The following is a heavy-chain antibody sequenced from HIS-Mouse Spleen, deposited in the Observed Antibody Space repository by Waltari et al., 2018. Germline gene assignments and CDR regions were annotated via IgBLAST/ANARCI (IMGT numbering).Heavy chain of an antibody. V-gene: IGHV4-34*01. CDR2: INHSGKT. CDR1: GGSFSGYY. Sequence: QVQLQQWGTGLLKPSETLSLTCAVYGGSFSGYYWSWIRQPPGKGLEWIGEINHSGKTHHYRSLKRRVTISVDTYKTQVSVKLSSVTAAAAAVYYWARGDSSSFDYWGKGTLVTVSS. D-gene: IGHD6-6*01. J-gene: IGHJ4*02. CDR3: ARGDSSSFDY.